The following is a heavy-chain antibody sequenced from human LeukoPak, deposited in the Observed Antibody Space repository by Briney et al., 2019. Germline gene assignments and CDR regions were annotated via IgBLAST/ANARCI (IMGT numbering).Heavy chain of an antibody. D-gene: IGHD7-27*01. CDR3: ARELGAFDI. V-gene: IGHV3-21*01. CDR2: ISSSSSYM. Sequence: GGSLKLSCAASGFTFSSYTMNWVRQAPGKGLEWVSSISSSSSYMYYADSLKGRFTISRDNAKNSLYLQMNSLRAEDTAVYYCARELGAFDIWGQGTMVTVSS. CDR1: GFTFSSYT. J-gene: IGHJ3*02.